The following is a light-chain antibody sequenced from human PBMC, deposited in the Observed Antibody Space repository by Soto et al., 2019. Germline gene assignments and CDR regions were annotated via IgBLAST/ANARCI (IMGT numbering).Light chain of an antibody. CDR3: RSYAGSRTFV. CDR2: EGT. V-gene: IGLV2-23*01. J-gene: IGLJ3*02. Sequence: QSALTQPASVSGSPGQSITVSCTGTSSDVGAYNLVSWYQQHPGKAPRLIIYEGTKRPSGISHRFSGSKSDNTASLTISGLRAEDEAHYHCRSYAGSRTFVFGGGTKLTVL. CDR1: SSDVGAYNL.